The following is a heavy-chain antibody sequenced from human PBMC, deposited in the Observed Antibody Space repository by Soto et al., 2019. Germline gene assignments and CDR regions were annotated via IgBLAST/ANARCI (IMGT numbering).Heavy chain of an antibody. Sequence: GGSLRLSCAASGFAFSNYAMHWVRQAPGKGLEWVSSISTSIDATYYADSVKGRFTISRDDSKNTLYLQMNSLRAEDSAVYYCAKGRTVAARNFDYWGKGTQVTVSS. J-gene: IGHJ4*02. V-gene: IGHV3-23*01. CDR2: ISTSIDAT. D-gene: IGHD6-6*01. CDR3: AKGRTVAARNFDY. CDR1: GFAFSNYA.